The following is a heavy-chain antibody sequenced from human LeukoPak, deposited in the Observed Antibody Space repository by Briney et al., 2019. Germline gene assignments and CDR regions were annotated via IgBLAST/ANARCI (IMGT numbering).Heavy chain of an antibody. V-gene: IGHV4-39*02. CDR1: GASVSTSKIY. Sequence: SETLSLTCSVSGASVSTSKIYWGGIRQPPGKGLEWIGTVYYGKSTYYKPSLKSRVGISFDTTKNHFSLTLASVTAADTAVYYCATLAGLGRWLQFTHWGQGILVTVSS. D-gene: IGHD5-24*01. CDR3: ATLAGLGRWLQFTH. J-gene: IGHJ1*01. CDR2: VYYGKST.